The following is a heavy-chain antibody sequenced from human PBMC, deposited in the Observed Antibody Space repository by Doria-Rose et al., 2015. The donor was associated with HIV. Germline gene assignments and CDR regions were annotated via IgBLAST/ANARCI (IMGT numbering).Heavy chain of an antibody. CDR2: IFSDDER. CDR1: GVSLSSPGMG. Sequence: QVTLKESGPVLVKPTETLTLTCTVSGVSLSSPGMGVSWIRQPPGKALEWLAYIFSDDERSYNTSLKSRLTISRCTSKSQVVLTMTDMDPVDTATYYCARIKSSRWYHKYYFDFWGQGTLVIVSA. V-gene: IGHV2-26*01. J-gene: IGHJ4*02. D-gene: IGHD6-13*01. CDR3: ARIKSSRWYHKYYFDF.